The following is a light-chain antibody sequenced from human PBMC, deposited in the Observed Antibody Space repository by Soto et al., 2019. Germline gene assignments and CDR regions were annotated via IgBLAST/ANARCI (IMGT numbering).Light chain of an antibody. V-gene: IGLV2-23*02. CDR2: EVI. J-gene: IGLJ2*01. Sequence: QSALTQPASVSGSPGQSITISCTGTSSDIGTYNLVSWYQHLPGKAPKLLIYEVIKRPSGISNRFSGSKSGNTASLTISGLQAEDEGDYYCCSYSGRSSLVFGGGTKLIVL. CDR1: SSDIGTYNL. CDR3: CSYSGRSSLV.